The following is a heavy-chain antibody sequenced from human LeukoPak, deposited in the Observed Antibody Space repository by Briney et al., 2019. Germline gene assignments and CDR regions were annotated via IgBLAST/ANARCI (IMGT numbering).Heavy chain of an antibody. D-gene: IGHD5-18*01. CDR1: GFTFGSYS. CDR2: ISSSSSTI. V-gene: IGHV3-48*04. Sequence: GGSLRLSCAASGFTFGSYSMNWVRQAPGKGLEWVSYISSSSSTIYYADSVKGRFTISRDNAKNSLYLQMNSLRAEDTAVYYCARSPSSGPWIQLWYHWHMDVWGKGTTVTVSS. J-gene: IGHJ6*03. CDR3: ARSPSSGPWIQLWYHWHMDV.